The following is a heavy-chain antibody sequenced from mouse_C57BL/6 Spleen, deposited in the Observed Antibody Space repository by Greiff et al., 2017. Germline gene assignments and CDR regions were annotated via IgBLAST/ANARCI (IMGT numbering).Heavy chain of an antibody. J-gene: IGHJ2*01. V-gene: IGHV1-59*01. Sequence: QVQLKQSGAELVRPGTSVKLSCKASGYTFTSYWMHWVKQRPGQGLEWIGVIDPSDSYTNYNQKFKGKATLTVDTSSSTAYMQLSSLTSEDSAVYYCANWEDYFDYWGQGTTLTVSS. CDR2: IDPSDSYT. D-gene: IGHD4-1*01. CDR1: GYTFTSYW. CDR3: ANWEDYFDY.